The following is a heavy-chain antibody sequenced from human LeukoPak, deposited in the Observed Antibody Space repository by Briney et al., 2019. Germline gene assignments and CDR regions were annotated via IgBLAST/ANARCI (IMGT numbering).Heavy chain of an antibody. CDR2: IYTSGST. Sequence: SETLSLTCTVSGGSISSGSYYWSWIRQPAGKGLEWIGRIYTSGSTNYNPSLKSRVTISVDTSKNQFSLKLSSVTAADTAVYYCARAKRRMGYSRQLGAFDIWGQGTMVTVSS. D-gene: IGHD6-13*01. CDR1: GGSISSGSYY. J-gene: IGHJ3*02. V-gene: IGHV4-61*02. CDR3: ARAKRRMGYSRQLGAFDI.